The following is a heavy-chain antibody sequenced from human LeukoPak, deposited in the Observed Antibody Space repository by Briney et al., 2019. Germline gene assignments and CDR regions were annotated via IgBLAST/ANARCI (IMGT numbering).Heavy chain of an antibody. V-gene: IGHV3-15*01. Sequence: PGVSLRLPCAVSGITLSNYGMSWVRQAPGKGLEWVGRIKSKSDGGATDYAAPVKGRVTISRDDAKNTLYLHMHSLKTEDTAVYFCTSDAPGGFDYWGQGTLVTVSS. CDR3: TSDAPGGFDY. CDR1: GITLSNYG. D-gene: IGHD3-10*01. CDR2: IKSKSDGGAT. J-gene: IGHJ4*02.